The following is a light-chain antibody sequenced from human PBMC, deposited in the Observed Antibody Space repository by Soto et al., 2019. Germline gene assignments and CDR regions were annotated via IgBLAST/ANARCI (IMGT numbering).Light chain of an antibody. CDR1: SSDVGGYNY. CDR3: SSYAGSNNVEV. Sequence: QSALTQPPSASGSPGQSVTISCTGTSSDVGGYNYVSWFQQHPGRAPKLIIYEVTKRPSGVPDRFSGSKSGNTASLTVSGLQAEDEADYYCSSYAGSNNVEVFGGGTQLTVL. V-gene: IGLV2-8*01. CDR2: EVT. J-gene: IGLJ2*01.